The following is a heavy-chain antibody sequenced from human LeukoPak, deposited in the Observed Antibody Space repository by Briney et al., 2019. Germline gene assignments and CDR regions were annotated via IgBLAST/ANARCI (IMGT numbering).Heavy chain of an antibody. V-gene: IGHV1-2*02. D-gene: IGHD6-19*01. CDR2: INPNSGGT. Sequence: GASVKVPCKASGYTFTGYYIHWVRQAPGQGLEYMGWINPNSGGTNYAQKFQGRVTMTRDTSISTAYMELSRLRSDDTAVYYCARDLYQWLPSTRPRDYYYMDVWGEGTTVTVSS. CDR1: GYTFTGYY. J-gene: IGHJ6*03. CDR3: ARDLYQWLPSTRPRDYYYMDV.